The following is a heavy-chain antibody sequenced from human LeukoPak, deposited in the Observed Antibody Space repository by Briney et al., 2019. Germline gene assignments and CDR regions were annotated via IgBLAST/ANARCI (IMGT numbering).Heavy chain of an antibody. V-gene: IGHV4-59*12. CDR1: GGSISTYY. J-gene: IGHJ5*02. D-gene: IGHD4-11*01. CDR2: LYHSGST. CDR3: ARTDYRA. Sequence: SETLSLTCTVSGGSISTYYWSWIRQPPGKGLEWIGYLYHSGSTNYNPSLKSRVTISVDTSKNQFSLKLSSVTAADTAVYYCARTDYRAWGQGTLVTVSS.